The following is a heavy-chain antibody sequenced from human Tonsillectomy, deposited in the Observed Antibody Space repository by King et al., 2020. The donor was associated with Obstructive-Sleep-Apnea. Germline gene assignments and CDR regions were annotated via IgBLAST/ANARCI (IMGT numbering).Heavy chain of an antibody. CDR2: IKRKTDGGTT. CDR1: GFTFSNAW. V-gene: IGHV3-15*01. D-gene: IGHD6-13*01. CDR3: TAYSYSNTWYSETFDS. Sequence: VQLVESGGGLVEPGGSLRLSCAASGFTFSNAWMSWVRQGPGKGLEWVGRIKRKTDGGTTDYGAPVKGRVTISRDDSKNTQYLVLNSLKTEDTAVYYCTAYSYSNTWYSETFDSWGQGTLVTVSS. J-gene: IGHJ4*02.